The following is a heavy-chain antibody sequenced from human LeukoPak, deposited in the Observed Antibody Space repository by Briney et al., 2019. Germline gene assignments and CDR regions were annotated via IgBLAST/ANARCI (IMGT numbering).Heavy chain of an antibody. CDR2: IYYSGST. D-gene: IGHD2-8*01. CDR3: ARFSRPPTIMVYAYNWFDP. V-gene: IGHV4-39*07. Sequence: PSETLSLTCTVSGGSISSSSYYWGRIRQPPGKGLEWIGSIYYSGSTYYNPSLKSRVTISVDTSKNQFSLKLSSVTAADTAVYYCARFSRPPTIMVYAYNWFDPWGQGTLVTVSS. J-gene: IGHJ5*02. CDR1: GGSISSSSYY.